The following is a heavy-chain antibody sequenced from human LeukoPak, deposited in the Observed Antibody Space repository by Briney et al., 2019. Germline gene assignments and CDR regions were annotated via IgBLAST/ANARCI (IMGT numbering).Heavy chain of an antibody. CDR2: ISGSGGST. J-gene: IGHJ4*02. CDR1: GFTFSSYA. V-gene: IGHV3-23*01. Sequence: GGSLRLSCAASGFTFSSYAMSWVRQAPGKGLEWVSAISGSGGSTYYADSVKGRFTISSDNSKNTLYLQMNSLRAEDTAVYYCARGSYGDYGYWGQGTLVTVSS. CDR3: ARGSYGDYGY. D-gene: IGHD4-17*01.